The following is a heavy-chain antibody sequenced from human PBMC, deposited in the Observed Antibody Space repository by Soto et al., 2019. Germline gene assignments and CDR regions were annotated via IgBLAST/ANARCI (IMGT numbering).Heavy chain of an antibody. CDR3: AKGLLRLQWLIY. CDR1: GFTFSSYA. D-gene: IGHD6-19*01. CDR2: ISGSGGST. J-gene: IGHJ4*02. Sequence: EVQLLESGGGLVQPGGSLRLSCAASGFTFSSYAMSWVRQAPGKGLEWVSAISGSGGSTYYADSVKGRFTISRDNSKNTLYLQMISLRAEDTSVYCCAKGLLRLQWLIYWGQGTLVAVSS. V-gene: IGHV3-23*01.